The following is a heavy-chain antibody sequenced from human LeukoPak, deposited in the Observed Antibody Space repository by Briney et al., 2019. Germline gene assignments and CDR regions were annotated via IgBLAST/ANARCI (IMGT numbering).Heavy chain of an antibody. CDR3: ARENSGYDYMDV. CDR2: ISSSSSYI. D-gene: IGHD1-26*01. CDR1: GFTFSSYS. J-gene: IGHJ6*03. Sequence: PGGSLRLSCAASGFTFSSYSMNWVRQAPGKGLEWVSSISSSSSYIYYADSVKGRFTISRDNAKNSLYLQMNSLRAEDTAVYYCARENSGYDYMDVWGQGTTVTVSS. V-gene: IGHV3-21*01.